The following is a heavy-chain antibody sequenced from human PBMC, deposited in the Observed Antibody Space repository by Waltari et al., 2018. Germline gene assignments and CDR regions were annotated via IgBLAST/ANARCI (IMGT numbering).Heavy chain of an antibody. Sequence: LVKGRFTISRDNAKNSLYLQMNSLRAEDTAVYYCARVLYDFWSGYYDKVDAFDIWGQGTMVTVSS. D-gene: IGHD3-3*01. V-gene: IGHV3-11*06. CDR3: ARVLYDFWSGYYDKVDAFDI. J-gene: IGHJ3*02.